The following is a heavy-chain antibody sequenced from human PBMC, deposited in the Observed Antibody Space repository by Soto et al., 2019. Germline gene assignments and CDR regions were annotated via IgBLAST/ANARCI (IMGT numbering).Heavy chain of an antibody. J-gene: IGHJ6*02. Sequence: SVKVSCKASGGTFSSYAISWVRQAPGQGLEWMGGIIPIFGTANYAQKFQGRVTITADESTSTAYMELSSLRSEDTAVYYCARDTSCCNFDPYYYYGMDFWGQGTTVPVSS. CDR1: GGTFSSYA. CDR3: ARDTSCCNFDPYYYYGMDF. CDR2: IIPIFGTA. D-gene: IGHD3-9*01. V-gene: IGHV1-69*13.